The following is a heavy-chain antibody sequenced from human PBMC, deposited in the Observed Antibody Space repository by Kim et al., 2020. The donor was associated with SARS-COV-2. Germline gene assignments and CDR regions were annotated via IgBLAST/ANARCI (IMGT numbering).Heavy chain of an antibody. J-gene: IGHJ3*02. CDR3: ARRDDFRVAFDI. V-gene: IGHV1-69*01. D-gene: IGHD3-3*01. Sequence: NYAQKFQGRVTITADESTSTAYMELSSLRSEDTAVYYCARRDDFRVAFDIWGQGTMVTVSS.